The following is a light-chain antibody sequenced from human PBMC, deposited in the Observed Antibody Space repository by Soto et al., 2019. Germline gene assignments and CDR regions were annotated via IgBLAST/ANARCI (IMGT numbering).Light chain of an antibody. CDR2: YAT. CDR1: QSIRSN. J-gene: IGKJ5*01. V-gene: IGKV3-15*01. CDR3: QQYHDWPPIT. Sequence: ERVMTQSPATLSVSPGERATLSCRASQSIRSNLAWYQQKPGQAPRLLIYYATTRATGIPARFSGSGSGTEFSLTISSLQSEDFAVYYCQQYHDWPPITFGQGTRLEI.